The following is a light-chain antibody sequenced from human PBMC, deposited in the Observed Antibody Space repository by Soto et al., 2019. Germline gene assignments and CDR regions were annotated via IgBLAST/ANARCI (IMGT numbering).Light chain of an antibody. Sequence: EIVLTQSPATLSLSPGERATLSCRASQSVSSYLAWYQQKPGQAPRLLIYGASTRATGIPARFSGSGSGTDFTLTISSLEPEDFAVYYCQQRSNWPPTFGQGTRLEI. CDR2: GAS. CDR1: QSVSSY. V-gene: IGKV3-11*01. CDR3: QQRSNWPPT. J-gene: IGKJ5*01.